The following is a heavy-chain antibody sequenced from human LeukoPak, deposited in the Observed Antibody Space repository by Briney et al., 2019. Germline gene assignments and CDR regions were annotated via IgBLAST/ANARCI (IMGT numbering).Heavy chain of an antibody. CDR2: ISSSGSTI. CDR3: AVEMATIPFDY. J-gene: IGHJ4*02. D-gene: IGHD5-24*01. V-gene: IGHV3-48*03. Sequence: SGGSLRLSCAASGFTFSSHEMNWVRQAPGKGLEWVSYISSSGSTIYYADSVKGRFTISRDNAKNSLYLQMNSLRAEDTAVYYCAVEMATIPFDYWGQGTLVTVSS. CDR1: GFTFSSHE.